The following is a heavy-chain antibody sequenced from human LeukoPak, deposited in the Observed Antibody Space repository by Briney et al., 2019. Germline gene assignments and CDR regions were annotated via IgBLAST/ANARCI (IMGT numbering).Heavy chain of an antibody. CDR3: ARDWNGLDY. CDR2: IKQDGSEK. Sequence: GGSLRLSCEASGFTFSSYWMSWVRQAPGKELEWVANIKQDGSEKYYVDSVKGRFTISRDNAKNSLYLQMNSLRAEDTAVYYCARDWNGLDYWGQGTLVTVSS. D-gene: IGHD3-3*01. J-gene: IGHJ4*02. V-gene: IGHV3-7*01. CDR1: GFTFSSYW.